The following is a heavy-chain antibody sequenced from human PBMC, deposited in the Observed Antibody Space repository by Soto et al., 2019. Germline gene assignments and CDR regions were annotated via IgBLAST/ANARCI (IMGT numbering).Heavy chain of an antibody. CDR1: GYTFNTYG. D-gene: IGHD1-26*01. Sequence: GASVKVSCKASGYTFNTYGVSWVRQAPGQGLEWMGRISAYNGDTNYAQKLQGRLTMTTDTSTRTAYMELRSLRSDDTAVYYCAWHPVGRGLPFDSWGQGTLVTVSS. J-gene: IGHJ4*02. V-gene: IGHV1-18*04. CDR3: AWHPVGRGLPFDS. CDR2: ISAYNGDT.